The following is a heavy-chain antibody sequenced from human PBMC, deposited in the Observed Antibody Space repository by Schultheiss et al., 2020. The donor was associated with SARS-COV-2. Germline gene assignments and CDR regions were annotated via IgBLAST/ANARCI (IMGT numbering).Heavy chain of an antibody. V-gene: IGHV3-30-3*01. Sequence: GGSLRLSCAASGFTFSSYAMHWVRQAPGKGLEWVAVISYDGSNKYYADSVKGRFTISRDNSKNTLYLQMNSLRAGDTAVYYCARVTGCRDGYNCERRHWYFNLWGRGTLVTVSS. CDR1: GFTFSSYA. CDR2: ISYDGSNK. J-gene: IGHJ2*01. CDR3: ARVTGCRDGYNCERRHWYFNL. D-gene: IGHD5-24*01.